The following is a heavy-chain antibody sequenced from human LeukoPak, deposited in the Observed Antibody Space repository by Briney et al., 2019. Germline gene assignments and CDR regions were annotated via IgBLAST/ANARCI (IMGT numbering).Heavy chain of an antibody. CDR2: ISSGSTYI. D-gene: IGHD2-15*01. CDR1: GFTFRSYS. J-gene: IGHJ4*02. Sequence: GGSLRLSCAGSGFTFRSYSMNWVRQAPGKGLEWVSSISSGSTYIYRADSLKGRFTTSRDNAKNSLYLQMNGLRAEDTAVYYCATSSHGDCSGGSCYYFDYWGQGTLVTVSS. CDR3: ATSSHGDCSGGSCYYFDY. V-gene: IGHV3-21*01.